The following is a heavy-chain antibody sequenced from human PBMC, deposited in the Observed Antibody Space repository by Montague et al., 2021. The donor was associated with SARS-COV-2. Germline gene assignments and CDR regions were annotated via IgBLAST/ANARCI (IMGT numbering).Heavy chain of an antibody. CDR1: GGSTASHY. CDR2: GYYNGDT. Sequence: SETLSLTCTVSGGSTASHYWNWIRQSPGKRPEWIGYGYYNGDTKNNPSLQRRVTISIDTAENQFHLRLNSVTAADTAVYFCARGWAFAPWGPGRLVPVSS. D-gene: IGHD6-19*01. J-gene: IGHJ3*01. V-gene: IGHV4-59*08. CDR3: ARGWAFAP.